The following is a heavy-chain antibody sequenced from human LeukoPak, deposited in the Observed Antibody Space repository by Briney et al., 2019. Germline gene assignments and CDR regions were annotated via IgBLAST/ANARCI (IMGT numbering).Heavy chain of an antibody. J-gene: IGHJ3*02. V-gene: IGHV3-30*03. CDR3: ARDPLDISRWANAFDI. CDR2: MSDNGNKK. D-gene: IGHD2-2*03. Sequence: GGSLRVSCAASGFTLTVSGFHWVRPAPGKALGWVAFMSDNGNKKYGDSVKVRFTISRDNAKNTLHLQMSGLRPDDTAVYYCARDPLDISRWANAFDIRGQGTMVTVSS. CDR1: GFTLTVSG.